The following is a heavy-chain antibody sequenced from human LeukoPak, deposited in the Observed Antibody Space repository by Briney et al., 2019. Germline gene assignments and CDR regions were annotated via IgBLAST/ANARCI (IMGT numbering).Heavy chain of an antibody. Sequence: ASVKVSCKASGYSFTSYYMHWVRQAPGQGLEWMGWINPNSGGTNYAQKFQGRVTMTRDTSISTAYMELSRLRSDDTAVYYCARDKEQLVETYFDYWGQGTLVTVSS. D-gene: IGHD6-6*01. CDR2: INPNSGGT. V-gene: IGHV1-2*02. J-gene: IGHJ4*02. CDR1: GYSFTSYY. CDR3: ARDKEQLVETYFDY.